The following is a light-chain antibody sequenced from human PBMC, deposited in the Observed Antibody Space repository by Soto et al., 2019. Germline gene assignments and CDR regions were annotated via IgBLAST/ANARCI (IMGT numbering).Light chain of an antibody. CDR1: QSISSW. CDR3: DQYNSYLLT. CDR2: DAS. V-gene: IGKV1-5*01. Sequence: DIQMTQSPSTLPASVGDRVTITCRASQSISSWLAWYQQKPGKAPKLLIYDASSLESGVPSRFSGSGSGTEFPLANSSLQADDVANYYCDQYNSYLLTFGGGTKVEIK. J-gene: IGKJ4*01.